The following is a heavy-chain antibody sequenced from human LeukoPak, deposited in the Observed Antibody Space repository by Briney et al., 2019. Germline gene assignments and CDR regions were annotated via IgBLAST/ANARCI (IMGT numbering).Heavy chain of an antibody. D-gene: IGHD2-21*02. CDR2: INPNSGAT. J-gene: IGHJ6*02. CDR3: AKDGQLLQYVAYYCYGMDV. CDR1: GYTFTDFF. Sequence: ASVKVSCKASGYTFTDFFAQWVRQAPGQRLEWMGWINPNSGATNYAQKCQGRVTMTRDTSIGTAYMELTRLRSDDTALYYCAKDGQLLQYVAYYCYGMDVWGQGTTVTVSS. V-gene: IGHV1-2*02.